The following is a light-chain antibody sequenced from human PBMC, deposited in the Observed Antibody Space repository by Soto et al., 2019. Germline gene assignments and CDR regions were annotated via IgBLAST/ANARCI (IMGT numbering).Light chain of an antibody. CDR1: HTVTTQ. CDR3: QQYGGSPIT. Sequence: TVLTQFPCTLFLSPGGGATLSCWASHTVTTQLAWYQHKPGQAPRLLMSGASSRASGVPVRFSGRGSGTDFTLTISRLEPEDFALYYCQQYGGSPITFGLGTRLEI. V-gene: IGKV3-20*01. J-gene: IGKJ5*01. CDR2: GAS.